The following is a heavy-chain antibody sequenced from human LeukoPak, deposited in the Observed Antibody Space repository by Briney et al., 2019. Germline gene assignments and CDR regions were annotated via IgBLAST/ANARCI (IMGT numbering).Heavy chain of an antibody. V-gene: IGHV1-2*02. CDR2: INPNSGGT. CDR1: GYTFSGFY. Sequence: GASVKVSYKASGYTFSGFYLRWVRQAPGQGLEWMGWINPNSGGTNYAQKFQGRVTMTRDTSISTVYMELSSLGYDDTAVYYCARQTGLAQLNGWFDPWARDPWSPSPQ. CDR3: ARQTGLAQLNGWFDP. J-gene: IGHJ5*02. D-gene: IGHD1-1*01.